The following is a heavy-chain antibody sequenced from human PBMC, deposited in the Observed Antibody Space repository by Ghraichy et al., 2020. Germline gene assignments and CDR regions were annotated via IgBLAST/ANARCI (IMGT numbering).Heavy chain of an antibody. D-gene: IGHD1-14*01. V-gene: IGHV4-59*01. CDR1: GASTSSYY. Sequence: SPTLSLTCSVSGASTSSYYWSWIRQPPGKGLEYIGYIIFTGSTNYNPSLKSRGTISLDKSKNQFSLKLTSVTAADTAVYYCATGKPIGATGVDYWGQGTLVTVSS. J-gene: IGHJ4*02. CDR3: ATGKPIGATGVDY. CDR2: IIFTGST.